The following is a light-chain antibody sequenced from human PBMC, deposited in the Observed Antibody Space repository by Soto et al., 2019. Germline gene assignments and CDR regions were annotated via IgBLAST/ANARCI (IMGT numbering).Light chain of an antibody. CDR1: QSVSSY. CDR2: DAS. J-gene: IGKJ5*01. CDR3: QQRSNWPIT. V-gene: IGKV3-11*01. Sequence: EIVLTQSPATLSLSPGERATLSYRASQSVSSYLAWYQQKPGQAPRLLIYDASNRATGIPARFSGSGSGTDFTLTISGLDPEDFAVYYCQQRSNWPITFGQGTRREIK.